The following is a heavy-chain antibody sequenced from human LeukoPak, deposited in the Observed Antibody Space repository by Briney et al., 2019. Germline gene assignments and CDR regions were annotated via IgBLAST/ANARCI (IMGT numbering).Heavy chain of an antibody. Sequence: ASVKVSCKASGYTFTGYYVHWVRQAPGQGLEWMGWINPNSGDTHSAQKFQGRVTMTRDTSFSTAYMELSRLTSDDTAVYYCARVDAAFDYWGQGTLVTVSS. CDR3: ARVDAAFDY. CDR1: GYTFTGYY. CDR2: INPNSGDT. D-gene: IGHD3-9*01. V-gene: IGHV1-2*02. J-gene: IGHJ4*02.